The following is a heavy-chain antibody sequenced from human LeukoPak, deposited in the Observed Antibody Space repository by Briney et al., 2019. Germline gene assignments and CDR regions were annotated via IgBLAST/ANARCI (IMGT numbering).Heavy chain of an antibody. CDR1: GFSLSNFQ. V-gene: IGHV3-30-3*01. CDR3: MRDYMGWFDP. J-gene: IGHJ5*02. CDR2: ISLDGSTE. D-gene: IGHD3-10*01. Sequence: GRSLRLSCVASGFSLSNFQMYWVRQAQGKGLEWVSIISLDGSTEFYADSVKGRFTISRDTASNTMHLEMNNLRIEDTAVYYCMRDYMGWFDPWGQGSLVTVSS.